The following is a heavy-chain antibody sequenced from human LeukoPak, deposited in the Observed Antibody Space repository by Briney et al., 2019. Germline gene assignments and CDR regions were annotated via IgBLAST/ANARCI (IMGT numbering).Heavy chain of an antibody. J-gene: IGHJ4*02. CDR3: AKEDYSSSFGY. CDR1: GFTFSSYW. Sequence: GGSLRLSCVASGFTFSSYWMHWVRQDPRKGLVWVSRTNGDGRNINYADSVRGRFTISRDNAKNTLYLQMNTLRVEDTAVYYCAKEDYSSSFGYWGQGTLVTVSS. CDR2: TNGDGRNI. V-gene: IGHV3-74*01. D-gene: IGHD4-11*01.